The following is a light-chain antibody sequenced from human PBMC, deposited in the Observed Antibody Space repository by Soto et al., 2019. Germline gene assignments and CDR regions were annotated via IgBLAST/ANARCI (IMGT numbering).Light chain of an antibody. V-gene: IGKV1-39*01. CDR1: QTISTY. J-gene: IGKJ5*01. CDR2: AAS. Sequence: DIQMTQSPSSLSASVGDRVTITCRASQTISTYLNWYQQKPGQAPKLLIYAASSLQSGVPSRFSGSGSGTDFTLAISSLQPEDFATYYCLQGYSNILTFGQGTRLEIK. CDR3: LQGYSNILT.